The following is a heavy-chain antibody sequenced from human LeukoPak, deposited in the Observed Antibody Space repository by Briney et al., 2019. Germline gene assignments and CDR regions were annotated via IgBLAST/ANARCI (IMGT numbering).Heavy chain of an antibody. J-gene: IGHJ4*02. Sequence: PSETLSLTCTVSGSSVSNNNWWSWVRQSPEKGLEWIGEIHHIGLTNYNPSLKSRVLISVDESKDQFSPQLHSVTAADTAVYYCAKAGYYDLDYWGQGTLVTVSS. CDR2: IHHIGLT. CDR3: AKAGYYDLDY. CDR1: GSSVSNNNW. V-gene: IGHV4-4*02. D-gene: IGHD3-22*01.